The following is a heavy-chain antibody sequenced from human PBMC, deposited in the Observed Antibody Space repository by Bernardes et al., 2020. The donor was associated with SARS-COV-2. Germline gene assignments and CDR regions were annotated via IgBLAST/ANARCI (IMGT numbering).Heavy chain of an antibody. V-gene: IGHV3-23*01. Sequence: GGSLRLSCVASGFTFSKNAMTWVRQVPGKGLEWVSAISAIGGSTYYADSVKGRFTISRDNSRNTLYQEINSLRADDTAVYYCSKNAKCSSSSMEVWGQGTTVTGS. CDR3: SKNAKCSSSSMEV. CDR2: ISAIGGST. D-gene: IGHD6-6*01. J-gene: IGHJ6*02. CDR1: GFTFSKNA.